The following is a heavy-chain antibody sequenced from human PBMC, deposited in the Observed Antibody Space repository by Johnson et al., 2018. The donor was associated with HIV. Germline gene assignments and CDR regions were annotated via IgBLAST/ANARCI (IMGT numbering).Heavy chain of an antibody. J-gene: IGHJ3*02. CDR2: IYSGGST. CDR1: GFTVSSNY. Sequence: VQLVESGGGLIQPGGSLRLSCAASGFTVSSNYMSWVRQAPGKGLEWVSVIYSGGSTYYADSVKGSFTISRDNAKNSLYLQMNSLRAEDTALYYCAKDRDLAAAGTDAFDIWGQGTMVTVSS. V-gene: IGHV3-53*01. CDR3: AKDRDLAAAGTDAFDI. D-gene: IGHD6-13*01.